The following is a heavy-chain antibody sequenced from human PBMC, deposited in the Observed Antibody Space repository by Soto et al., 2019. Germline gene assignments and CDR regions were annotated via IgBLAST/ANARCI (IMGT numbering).Heavy chain of an antibody. J-gene: IGHJ6*02. CDR2: ISYDGSNK. CDR3: ASSSGGYYYCGMDV. D-gene: IGHD6-6*01. CDR1: GFTFSSYA. Sequence: QVQLVESGGGVVQPGRSLRLSCAASGFTFSSYAMHWVRQAPGKGLEWVAVISYDGSNKYYADSVKGRFTISRDNSKNTLYLQMNSLRAEDTAVYYCASSSGGYYYCGMDVWGQGTTVTVSS. V-gene: IGHV3-30-3*01.